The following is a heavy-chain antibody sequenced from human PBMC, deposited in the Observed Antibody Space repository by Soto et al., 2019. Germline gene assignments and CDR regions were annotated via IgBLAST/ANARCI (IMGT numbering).Heavy chain of an antibody. J-gene: IGHJ6*02. V-gene: IGHV3-74*01. CDR1: GFTFSSYW. CDR2: INSDGSST. Sequence: GGSLRLSCAASGFTFSSYWMHWVRQAPGKGLVWVSRINSDGSSTSYADSVKGRFTISRDNAKNKLYLQMNSLRAEETAVYYSARDHGSGSYWYYYYGMDVWGQGTTVTVSS. CDR3: ARDHGSGSYWYYYYGMDV. D-gene: IGHD1-26*01.